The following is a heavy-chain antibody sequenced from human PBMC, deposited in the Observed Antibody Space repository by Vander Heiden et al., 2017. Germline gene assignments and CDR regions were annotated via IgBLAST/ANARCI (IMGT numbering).Heavy chain of an antibody. CDR3: ARVARFAGSYYNYFDT. J-gene: IGHJ4*02. CDR2: MDPKTGET. V-gene: IGHV1-8*01. Sequence: QGQVVQSGAEVKKPGASVRVSCKASGSTFTTYAINWVRQASGQGLEWMGWMDPKTGETGYAQRFQGRVTMTRNISRSTAYMELSGLRSEDTAVYFCARVARFAGSYYNYFDTWGQGSLVTVSS. CDR1: GSTFTTYA. D-gene: IGHD1-26*01.